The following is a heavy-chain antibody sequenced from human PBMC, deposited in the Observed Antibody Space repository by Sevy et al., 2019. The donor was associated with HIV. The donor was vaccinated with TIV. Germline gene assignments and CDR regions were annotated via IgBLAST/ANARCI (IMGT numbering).Heavy chain of an antibody. J-gene: IGHJ5*02. Sequence: GGSLRLSCAASGFTFSSYSMNWVRQAPGKGLEWVSYISSSSSTIYYADSVKGRFTISRDNAKNSLYLQMNSLRDEDTAVYYYASESVVGGSYRAWGQGTLVTVSS. CDR3: ASESVVGGSYRA. D-gene: IGHD3-16*02. CDR2: ISSSSSTI. V-gene: IGHV3-48*02. CDR1: GFTFSSYS.